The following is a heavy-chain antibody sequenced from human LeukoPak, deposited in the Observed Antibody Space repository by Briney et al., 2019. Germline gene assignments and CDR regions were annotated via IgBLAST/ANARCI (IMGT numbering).Heavy chain of an antibody. D-gene: IGHD6-19*01. Sequence: ASVKVSCKASGYTFTGYYMHWVRQAPGQGLERMGWINPNSGGTNYAQKFQGRVTMTRDTSISTAYMELSRLRSDDTAVYYCARDHYSSGWYVYYYYYMDVWGKGTTVTISS. CDR1: GYTFTGYY. V-gene: IGHV1-2*02. CDR3: ARDHYSSGWYVYYYYYMDV. CDR2: INPNSGGT. J-gene: IGHJ6*03.